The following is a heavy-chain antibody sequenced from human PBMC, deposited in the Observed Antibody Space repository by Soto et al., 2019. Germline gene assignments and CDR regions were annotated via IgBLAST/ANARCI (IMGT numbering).Heavy chain of an antibody. CDR1: GYSISIGHS. CDR3: ATHAPIDGIDV. J-gene: IGHJ6*02. CDR2: IFHTGST. D-gene: IGHD2-8*01. V-gene: IGHV4-38-2*01. Sequence: PSETLSLTCAVSGYSISIGHSWVCILQPPGKGLEWIGSIFHTGSTYYNPSLKSRVTLSVDKSKNQFSLKLSSVTAAGTAVYFCATHAPIDGIDVWGQGKTVTVSS.